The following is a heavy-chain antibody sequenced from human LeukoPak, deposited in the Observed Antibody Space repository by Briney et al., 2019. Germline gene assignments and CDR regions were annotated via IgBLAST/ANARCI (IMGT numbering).Heavy chain of an antibody. CDR3: VRDCSSVNCPPTDYYGLDV. D-gene: IGHD1-1*01. CDR2: ISYDGSNK. Sequence: PGRSLRLSCAASGFTFSSYAMHWVRQAPGKGLEWVAVISYDGSNKYYADSVKGRFTISRDNSKNTLYLRMNSLRVEDTAVYYCVRDCSSVNCPPTDYYGLDVWGRGTTVTVSS. CDR1: GFTFSSYA. J-gene: IGHJ6*02. V-gene: IGHV3-30-3*01.